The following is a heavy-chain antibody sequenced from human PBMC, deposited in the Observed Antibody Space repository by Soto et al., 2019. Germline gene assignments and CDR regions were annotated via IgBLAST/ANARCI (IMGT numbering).Heavy chain of an antibody. J-gene: IGHJ6*02. CDR2: IYYSGST. CDR3: ARDRRYYDSSGYYYYYYYYGMDV. D-gene: IGHD3-22*01. CDR1: GGSISSGGYY. Sequence: PSETLSLTCTVSGGSISSGGYYWSWIRQHPGKGLEWIGYIYYSGSTYYNPSLKSRVTISVDTSKNQFSLKLSSVTAADTAVYYCARDRRYYDSSGYYYYYYYYGMDVWGQGTKVTVSS. V-gene: IGHV4-31*03.